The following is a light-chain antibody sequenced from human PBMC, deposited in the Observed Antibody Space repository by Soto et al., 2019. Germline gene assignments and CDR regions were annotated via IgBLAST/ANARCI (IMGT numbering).Light chain of an antibody. CDR2: DVS. CDR1: SRDVGGYNY. J-gene: IGLJ2*01. CDR3: SSYTSSSTLVV. V-gene: IGLV2-14*01. Sequence: QSVLTQPASVSGSPGQSITISCTGTSRDVGGYNYVSWYQQHPGKAPKLMIYDVSTRPSGVSNRFSGSKSGNTAYLTISGLQAEDEADYYCSSYTSSSTLVVFGGGTKLTVL.